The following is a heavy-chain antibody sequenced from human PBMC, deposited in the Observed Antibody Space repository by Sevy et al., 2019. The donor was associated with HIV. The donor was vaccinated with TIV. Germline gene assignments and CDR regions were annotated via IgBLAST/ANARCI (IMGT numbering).Heavy chain of an antibody. J-gene: IGHJ4*02. D-gene: IGHD3-22*01. V-gene: IGHV1-24*01. CDR2: FDPEDGET. CDR1: GYTLTGLS. CDR3: ATTKDYYDSSGYPFDN. Sequence: ASVKVSCKVSGYTLTGLSMHWVRQAPGKGLEWMATFDPEDGETFYAKKFQGRVTMTEETSTDTAYVELSSLRSEDTAMYYCATTKDYYDSSGYPFDNWGQGTLVTVSS.